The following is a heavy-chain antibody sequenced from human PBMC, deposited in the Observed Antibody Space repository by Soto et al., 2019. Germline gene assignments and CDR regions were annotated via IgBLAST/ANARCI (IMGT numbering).Heavy chain of an antibody. CDR2: IYYSGST. CDR1: GGSISSGDYY. V-gene: IGHV4-30-4*01. Sequence: QVQLQESGPGLVKPSQTLSLTCTVSGGSISSGDYYWSWIRQPPGKGLEWIGYIYYSGSTYYNPSLKSRVTISVDTSKNQFSLKLSSVTAADTAVYYCARFRWLQFRAQGDHGPKDFDYWGQGTLVTVSS. D-gene: IGHD5-12*01. CDR3: ARFRWLQFRAQGDHGPKDFDY. J-gene: IGHJ4*02.